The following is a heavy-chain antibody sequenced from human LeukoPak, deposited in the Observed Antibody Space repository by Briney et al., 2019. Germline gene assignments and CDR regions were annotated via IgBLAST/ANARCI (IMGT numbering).Heavy chain of an antibody. V-gene: IGHV3-30*02. D-gene: IGHD3-22*01. J-gene: IGHJ4*02. Sequence: GGSLRLSCAASGFTFSSYGMHWVRQAPGKGLEWVAFIRYDGSNKYYADSVKGRFTISRDNSKNTLYLQMNSLRAEDTAVYYCAKDSYYYDSSGYNSPGYWGQGTLVTVSS. CDR1: GFTFSSYG. CDR2: IRYDGSNK. CDR3: AKDSYYYDSSGYNSPGY.